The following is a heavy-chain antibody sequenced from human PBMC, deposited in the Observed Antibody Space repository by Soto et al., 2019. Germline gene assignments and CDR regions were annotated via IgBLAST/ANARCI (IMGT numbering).Heavy chain of an antibody. D-gene: IGHD1-1*01. CDR1: GFSFSTFG. J-gene: IGHJ5*02. V-gene: IGHV3-30*18. CDR2: MLYDGTNI. CDR3: AKDDGTGS. Sequence: QVQLVESGGGVVQPGRSRRLSCAASGFSFSTFGMHWVRQAPGKGLEWLAGMLYDGTNIHYADSVKGRFTISRDSSKNTGYLEMNNLRAEDTAVYFCAKDDGTGSWGQGTLVTVSS.